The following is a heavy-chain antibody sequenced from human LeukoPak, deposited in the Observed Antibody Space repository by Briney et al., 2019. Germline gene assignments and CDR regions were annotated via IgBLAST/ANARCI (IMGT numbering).Heavy chain of an antibody. CDR3: ARDKGGMYGLDI. CDR2: IYDAGNT. CDR1: GFTVSGNH. D-gene: IGHD2-8*01. Sequence: GGSLRLSCAASGFTVSGNHMHWVRQAPEKGLEWVSIIYDAGNTHFADSVKGRFTVSRDNSNNTVYLQMNSLRPEDTALYYCARDKGGMYGLDIWGQGTMVTVSS. V-gene: IGHV3-66*02. J-gene: IGHJ3*02.